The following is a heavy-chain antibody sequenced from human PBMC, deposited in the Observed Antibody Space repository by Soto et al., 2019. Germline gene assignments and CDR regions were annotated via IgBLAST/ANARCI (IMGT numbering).Heavy chain of an antibody. CDR3: ARDFVVVPAAIENWFDP. Sequence: ASVKVSCKASGYTFTSYGISWVRQAPGQGLEWMGWISAYNGNTNYAQKLQGRVTMTTDTSTSTAYMELRSLGSDDTAVYYCARDFVVVPAAIENWFDPWGQGTLVTVSS. CDR2: ISAYNGNT. V-gene: IGHV1-18*04. CDR1: GYTFTSYG. J-gene: IGHJ5*02. D-gene: IGHD2-2*01.